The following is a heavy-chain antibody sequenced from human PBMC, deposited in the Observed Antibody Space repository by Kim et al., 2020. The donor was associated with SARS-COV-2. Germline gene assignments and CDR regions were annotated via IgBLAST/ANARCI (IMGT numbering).Heavy chain of an antibody. D-gene: IGHD3-10*01. V-gene: IGHV4-59*01. J-gene: IGHJ6*02. CDR2: IYYSGST. CDR3: ARGAMVRGLGYYYYGMDV. Sequence: SETLSLTCTVSGGSISSYYWSWIRQPPGKGLEWIGYIYYSGSTNYNPSLKSRVTISVDTSKNQFSLKLSSVTAADTAVYYCARGAMVRGLGYYYYGMDVWGQGTTVTVSS. CDR1: GGSISSYY.